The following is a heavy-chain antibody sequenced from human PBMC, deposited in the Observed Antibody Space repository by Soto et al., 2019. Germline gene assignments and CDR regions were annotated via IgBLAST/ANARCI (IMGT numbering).Heavy chain of an antibody. Sequence: SVKVSCKASGGTFSSYAISWVRQAPGQGLEWMGGIIPIFGTANYAQKFQGRVTITADESTSTAYMELSSLRSEDTAVYYCASGPPTPKYSSGWYLDYWGQGTLVTVSS. V-gene: IGHV1-69*13. J-gene: IGHJ4*02. CDR2: IIPIFGTA. CDR1: GGTFSSYA. D-gene: IGHD6-19*01. CDR3: ASGPPTPKYSSGWYLDY.